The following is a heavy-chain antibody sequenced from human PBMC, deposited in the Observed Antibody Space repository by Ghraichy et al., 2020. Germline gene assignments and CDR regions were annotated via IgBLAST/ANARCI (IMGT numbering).Heavy chain of an antibody. Sequence: SLNISCTVSGGSISSGDYYWSWIRQPPGKGLEWIGYIYYSGSTYYNPSLKSRVTISVDTSKNQFSLKLSSVTAADTAVYYCARAIGVRFLEWLSHNWFDPWGQGTLVTVSS. CDR1: GGSISSGDYY. V-gene: IGHV4-30-4*01. CDR2: IYYSGST. CDR3: ARAIGVRFLEWLSHNWFDP. D-gene: IGHD3-3*01. J-gene: IGHJ5*02.